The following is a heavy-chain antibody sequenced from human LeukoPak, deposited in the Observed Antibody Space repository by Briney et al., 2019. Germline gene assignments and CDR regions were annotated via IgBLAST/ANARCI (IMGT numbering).Heavy chain of an antibody. V-gene: IGHV3-7*03. CDR2: IRQDEGEK. Sequence: HPGGSLRLSCAASGFNFISHWMTWVRQAPGKGLEWVANIRQDEGEKYYADSVKGRFTISRDNSKNSLYLQMNSLRAEDTALYYCAKSGYCSGGSCYFYMDVWGKGTTVTVSS. CDR1: GFNFISHW. D-gene: IGHD2-15*01. CDR3: AKSGYCSGGSCYFYMDV. J-gene: IGHJ6*03.